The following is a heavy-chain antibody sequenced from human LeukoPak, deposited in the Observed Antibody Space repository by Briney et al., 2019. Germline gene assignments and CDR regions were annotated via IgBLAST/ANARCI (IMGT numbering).Heavy chain of an antibody. J-gene: IGHJ4*02. CDR3: ARGGGYYDSSGSMGDY. CDR2: ISGSGGST. Sequence: PGGSLRLSCAASGFTFSSYTMTWVRQAPGKGLEWVSAISGSGGSTYYADSVKGRFTISRDNSKNTLYLQMNGLRAEDTAVYYCARGGGYYDSSGSMGDYWGQGTLVTVSS. V-gene: IGHV3-23*01. D-gene: IGHD3-22*01. CDR1: GFTFSSYT.